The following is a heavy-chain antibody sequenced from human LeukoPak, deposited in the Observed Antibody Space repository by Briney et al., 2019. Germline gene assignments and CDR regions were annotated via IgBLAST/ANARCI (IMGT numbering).Heavy chain of an antibody. V-gene: IGHV3-23*01. J-gene: IGHJ4*02. CDR1: GVTFSSYG. D-gene: IGHD4-17*01. CDR3: ASALTTVTPHFHC. CDR2: ITGSGGSS. Sequence: GGSLRLSCAASGVTFSSYGMSWVRQAPGKGLEWVSAITGSGGSSYYADSVKGRFTISRDNAKNSLYLQMNSLRAEDTAVYYCASALTTVTPHFHCWGQGTLVTVSS.